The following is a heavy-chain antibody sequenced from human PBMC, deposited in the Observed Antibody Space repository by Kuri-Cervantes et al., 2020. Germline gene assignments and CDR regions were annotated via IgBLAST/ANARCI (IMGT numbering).Heavy chain of an antibody. CDR2: ISSSSSTI. CDR1: GFTFSSYS. D-gene: IGHD2-15*01. J-gene: IGHJ6*02. V-gene: IGHV3-48*02. Sequence: GESLKISCAASGFTFSSYSMNWVRQAPGKGLEWVSYISSSSSTIYYADSVKGRFTISRDNAKNSLYLQINSLRDEDTAVYYCARGAYCSGGSCYSRDYYGMDVWGQGTTVTVSS. CDR3: ARGAYCSGGSCYSRDYYGMDV.